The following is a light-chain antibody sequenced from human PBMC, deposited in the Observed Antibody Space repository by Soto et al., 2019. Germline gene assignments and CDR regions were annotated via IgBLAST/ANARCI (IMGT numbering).Light chain of an antibody. Sequence: DIVMTQSPDSLAVSLGERATINCKSSQSVLYSSNNKNYLAWYQQKPEQPPKLLIDWASTRESGVPDRFSGRGSGTDFTLTISSLQAEDVAVYYCQQYYSTPYTFGQGTKLEIK. J-gene: IGKJ2*01. CDR1: QSVLYSSNNKNY. CDR3: QQYYSTPYT. CDR2: WAS. V-gene: IGKV4-1*01.